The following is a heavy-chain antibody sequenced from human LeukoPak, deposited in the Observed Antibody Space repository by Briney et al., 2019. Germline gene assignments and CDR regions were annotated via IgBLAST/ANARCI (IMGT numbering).Heavy chain of an antibody. CDR3: ARGKDGGGYYYMDV. CDR1: GGSISSYY. CDR2: IYYSGST. D-gene: IGHD3-16*01. J-gene: IGHJ6*03. V-gene: IGHV4-59*01. Sequence: SETLSLTCTVSGGSISSYYWSWIRQPPGKGLEWIGYIYYSGSTNYSPSLKSRVTISVDTSKKQLSLKLSSVTAADTAVYYCARGKDGGGYYYMDVWGKGTTVTVSS.